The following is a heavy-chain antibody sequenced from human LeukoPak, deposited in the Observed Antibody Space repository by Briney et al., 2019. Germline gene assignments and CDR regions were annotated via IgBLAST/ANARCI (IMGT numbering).Heavy chain of an antibody. CDR1: GYDFTNYW. CDR3: ARQLRGSYTDY. V-gene: IGHV5-51*01. CDR2: FYSGDSET. D-gene: IGHD1-26*01. J-gene: IGHJ4*02. Sequence: GESLKISCQGSGYDFTNYWIAWVRQMPGKGLEWMGIFYSGDSETKYSPSFQGQVTISADESISTAYLQWSSLKASDTAMYYCARQLRGSYTDYWGQGTLVTVSS.